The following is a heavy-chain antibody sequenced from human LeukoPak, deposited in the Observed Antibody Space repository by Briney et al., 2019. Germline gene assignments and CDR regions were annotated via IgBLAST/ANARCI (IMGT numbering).Heavy chain of an antibody. CDR3: ARDSGTTGEVKFDP. Sequence: SSETLSLTCAVYGGSFSGYYWSWIRQPPGKGLEWIGEINHSGSTNYNPSLKSRVTISVDTSKNQFSLKLSSVTAADTAVYYCARDSGTTGEVKFDPWGQGTLVTVSS. J-gene: IGHJ5*02. D-gene: IGHD3-10*01. CDR2: INHSGST. CDR1: GGSFSGYY. V-gene: IGHV4-34*01.